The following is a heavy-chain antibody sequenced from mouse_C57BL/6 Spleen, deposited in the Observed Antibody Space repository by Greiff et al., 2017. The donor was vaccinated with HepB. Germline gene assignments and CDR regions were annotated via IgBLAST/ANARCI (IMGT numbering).Heavy chain of an antibody. J-gene: IGHJ4*01. V-gene: IGHV14-2*01. CDR3: ARPIPERYAIDY. Sequence: VQLKQSGAELVKPGASVKLSCTASGFNFKDYYMHWVKQRTEQGLEWIGRIDPEDGETQYAPKFQGKATITADTSSNTAYLQLSSLTSEDTAVYYCARPIPERYAIDYWGQGTSVTVSS. CDR2: IDPEDGET. CDR1: GFNFKDYY.